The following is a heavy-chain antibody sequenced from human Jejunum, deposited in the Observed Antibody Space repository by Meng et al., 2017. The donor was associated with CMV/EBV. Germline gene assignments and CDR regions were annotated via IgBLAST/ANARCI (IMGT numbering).Heavy chain of an antibody. J-gene: IGHJ6*02. CDR3: ARQKCGGDCDMDV. CDR1: EFTFSSYW. Sequence: SEFTFSSYWMNWVRQVPGKGLEWVANIIQDGSERYYVESVKGRFTISRNNARNSLFLQMDGLRAEDTAVYYCARQKCGGDCDMDVWGQGTTVTVSS. V-gene: IGHV3-7*01. D-gene: IGHD2-21*01. CDR2: IIQDGSER.